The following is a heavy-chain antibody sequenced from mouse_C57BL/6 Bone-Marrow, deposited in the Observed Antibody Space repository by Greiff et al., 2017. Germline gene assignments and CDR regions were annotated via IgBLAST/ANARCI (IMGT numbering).Heavy chain of an antibody. J-gene: IGHJ3*01. CDR1: GFSLTSYG. CDR2: IWRGGST. V-gene: IGHV2-5*01. D-gene: IGHD1-1*01. Sequence: VKLMESGPGLVQPSQSLSITCTVSGFSLTSYGVHWVRQSPGNGLEWLGVIWRGGSTNYNAAFMSRLSITKDNSKSQVFFKMNSLLADDTAIYYCALLPWFAYWGQGTLVTVSA. CDR3: ALLPWFAY.